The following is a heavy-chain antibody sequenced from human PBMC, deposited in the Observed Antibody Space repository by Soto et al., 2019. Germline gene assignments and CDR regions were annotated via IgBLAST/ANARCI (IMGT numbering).Heavy chain of an antibody. CDR1: GYTFTAYH. D-gene: IGHD3-10*02. J-gene: IGHJ6*02. V-gene: IGHV1-2*02. CDR2: INPKFGDT. Sequence: QVQLVQSGAEVKEPGDSVRVSCEASGYTFTAYHIHWVRQAPGQGLEWMGWINPKFGDTTYAQDFQGRVSMTRDMAISTVYMELSRLTADDTAIYYCARTIDYYYGRGSGNGHGVWGQGTTVTVFS. CDR3: ARTIDYYYGRGSGNGHGV.